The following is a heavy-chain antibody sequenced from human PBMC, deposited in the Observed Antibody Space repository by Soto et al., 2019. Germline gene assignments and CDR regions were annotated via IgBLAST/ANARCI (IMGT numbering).Heavy chain of an antibody. J-gene: IGHJ6*02. CDR1: GGSISSSNW. D-gene: IGHD4-4*01. CDR2: IYHSGST. CDR3: ARTGATTAWMVDV. V-gene: IGHV4-4*02. Sequence: PSETLSLTCAVSGGSISSSNWWSWVRQPPGKGLEWIGEIYHSGSTNYNPSLKSRVTISVDKSKNQFSLKLSSVTAADTAVYYCARTGATTAWMVDVWGQGTTVTVSS.